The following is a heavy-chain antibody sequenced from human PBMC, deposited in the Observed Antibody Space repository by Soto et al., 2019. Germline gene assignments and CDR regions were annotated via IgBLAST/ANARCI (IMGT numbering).Heavy chain of an antibody. D-gene: IGHD3-16*02. V-gene: IGHV1-69*13. J-gene: IGHJ4*02. CDR1: GGTFSSYA. Sequence: SVKVSCKASGGTFSSYAISWVRQAPGQGLEWMGGIIPIFGTANYAQKFQGRVTITADESTSTAYMELSSLRSEDTAVYYCARAPYDYVWGSYRPLNYWGQGTLVTVSS. CDR3: ARAPYDYVWGSYRPLNY. CDR2: IIPIFGTA.